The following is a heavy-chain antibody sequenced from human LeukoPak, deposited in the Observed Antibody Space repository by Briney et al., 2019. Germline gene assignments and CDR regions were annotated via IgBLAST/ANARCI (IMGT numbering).Heavy chain of an antibody. J-gene: IGHJ4*02. D-gene: IGHD3/OR15-3a*01. V-gene: IGHV3-7*05. CDR1: GFTFHSYW. Sequence: GGSLRLSCAASGFTFHSYWMSRGRQAPGKGLEWVANIKQDGSEKYYVDSVKGRFTISRDNSKNTLYLQMNSLRAEDTAVYYCAKDDSWSGYSWGQGTLVTVSS. CDR3: AKDDSWSGYS. CDR2: IKQDGSEK.